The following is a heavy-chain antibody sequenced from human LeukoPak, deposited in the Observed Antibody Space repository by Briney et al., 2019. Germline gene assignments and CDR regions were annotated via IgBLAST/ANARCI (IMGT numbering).Heavy chain of an antibody. V-gene: IGHV3-11*01. D-gene: IGHD4-17*01. CDR3: ARSGYGDYDY. Sequence: GGSLRLSCAASAFIFNNYYMSWIRQAPEKGLECVSYISNSGSTLFYADSVKGRFTISRGNAKNSLYLQMNSLRVDDTAVYYCARSGYGDYDYWGQGTRVTVSS. CDR2: ISNSGSTL. J-gene: IGHJ4*02. CDR1: AFIFNNYY.